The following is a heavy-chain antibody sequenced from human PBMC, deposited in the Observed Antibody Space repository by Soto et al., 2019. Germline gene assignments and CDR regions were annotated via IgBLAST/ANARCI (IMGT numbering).Heavy chain of an antibody. CDR1: GFTFSSYE. J-gene: IGHJ4*02. D-gene: IGHD1-26*01. CDR2: ISSSGSTI. V-gene: IGHV3-48*03. CDR3: ARPVGATLFDY. Sequence: GGSLRLSCAASGFTFSSYEMNWVRQAPGKGLEWVSYISSSGSTIYYADSVKGRFTISRDNAKNSLYLQMNSLRAEDTAVYYCARPVGATLFDYWGQGTLVTAPQ.